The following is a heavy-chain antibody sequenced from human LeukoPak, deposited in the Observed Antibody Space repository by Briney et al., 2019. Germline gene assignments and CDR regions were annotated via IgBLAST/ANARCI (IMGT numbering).Heavy chain of an antibody. CDR3: AAGYYDWFDP. V-gene: IGHV6-1*01. D-gene: IGHD3-3*01. J-gene: IGHJ5*02. CDR1: GDSVSSISVA. Sequence: SQTLSLTCAISGDSVSSISVAWNWIRQSPSRGLEWLGRTYYRSKWYNEYTVSVKSRITINPDTSKNQFSLQLNSVTPEDTAVYYCAAGYYDWFDPWGQGTLVIVSS. CDR2: TYYRSKWYN.